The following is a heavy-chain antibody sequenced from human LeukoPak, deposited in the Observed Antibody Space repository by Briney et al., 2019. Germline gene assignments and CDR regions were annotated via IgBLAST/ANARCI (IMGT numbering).Heavy chain of an antibody. D-gene: IGHD3-16*01. J-gene: IGHJ4*02. V-gene: IGHV3-48*01. Sequence: GGSLRLSCAASGFTFSSYSMNWVRQAPGKGLEWVSYISGSSSTIYYTDSVKGRFTISRDNAKNSLYLQMNSLRAEDTAVYYCARGGYYFDYWGQGTLVTVSS. CDR1: GFTFSSYS. CDR3: ARGGYYFDY. CDR2: ISGSSSTI.